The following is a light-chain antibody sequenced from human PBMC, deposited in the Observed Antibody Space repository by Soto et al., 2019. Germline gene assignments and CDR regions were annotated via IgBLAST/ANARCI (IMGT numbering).Light chain of an antibody. CDR1: QSVSSY. CDR2: DAF. CDR3: QQRSNWPPWT. V-gene: IGKV3-11*01. Sequence: EIVLTQSPATLSLSPGERATLSCRASQSVSSYLAWYQQKLGQAPRLLIYDAFNRATGIPARFSGSGSGTDFTLTISSLEPEDFAVYYCQQRSNWPPWTFGQGTKVEIK. J-gene: IGKJ1*01.